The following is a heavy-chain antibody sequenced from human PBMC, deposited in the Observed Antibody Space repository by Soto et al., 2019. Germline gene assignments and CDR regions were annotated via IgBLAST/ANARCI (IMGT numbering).Heavy chain of an antibody. CDR3: AREPVRYGGYVAFDY. CDR1: GFTFSSYG. V-gene: IGHV3-33*01. J-gene: IGHJ4*02. CDR2: IWYDGSNK. Sequence: GSLRLSCAASGFTFSSYGMHWVRQAPGKGLEWVAVIWYDGSNKYYADSVKGRFTISRDNSKNTLYLQMNSLRAEDTALYYCAREPVRYGGYVAFDYWGQGTLVTVSS. D-gene: IGHD5-12*01.